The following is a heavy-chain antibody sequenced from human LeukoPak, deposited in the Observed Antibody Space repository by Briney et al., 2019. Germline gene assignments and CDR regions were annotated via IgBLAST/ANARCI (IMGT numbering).Heavy chain of an antibody. V-gene: IGHV4-59*08. CDR1: GGSISSYY. CDR2: IYYSGST. D-gene: IGHD3-22*01. J-gene: IGHJ3*02. CDR3: ARSLRSDYYYDSSGGDAFDI. Sequence: SETLSLTCTVSGGSISSYYWSWIRQPPGKGLEWIGYIYYSGSTNYNPSLKSRVTISVDTSKNQFSLKLSSVTAADTAVYYCARSLRSDYYYDSSGGDAFDIWGQGTMVTVSS.